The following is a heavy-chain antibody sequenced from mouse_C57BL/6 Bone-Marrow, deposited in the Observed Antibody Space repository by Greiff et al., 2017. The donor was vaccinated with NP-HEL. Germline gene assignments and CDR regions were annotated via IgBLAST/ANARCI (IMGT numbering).Heavy chain of an antibody. CDR1: GYTFTGYW. V-gene: IGHV1-9*01. CDR2: ILPGSGST. Sequence: VQLQQSGAELMKPGASVKLSCKATGYTFTGYWIEWVKQRPGHGLEWIGEILPGSGSTTYNEKLKGKATFTADTSSNTAYMQLSSLTTEDSAIYYCSRQLRLGYFDYWGQGTTLTVSS. J-gene: IGHJ2*01. D-gene: IGHD3-2*02. CDR3: SRQLRLGYFDY.